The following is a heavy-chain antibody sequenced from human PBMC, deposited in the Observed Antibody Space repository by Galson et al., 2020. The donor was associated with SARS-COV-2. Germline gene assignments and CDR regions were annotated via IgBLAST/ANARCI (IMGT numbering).Heavy chain of an antibody. Sequence: GESLKISCKASGYTFTSYGISWVRQAPGQGLEWMGWISAYNGNTNYAQKLQGRVTMTTDTSTSTAYMELRSLRSDDTAVYYCARDFFLSSMVYAMGGAYYYYGMDVWGQGTTVTVSS. D-gene: IGHD2-8*01. V-gene: IGHV1-18*04. J-gene: IGHJ6*02. CDR1: GYTFTSYG. CDR3: ARDFFLSSMVYAMGGAYYYYGMDV. CDR2: ISAYNGNT.